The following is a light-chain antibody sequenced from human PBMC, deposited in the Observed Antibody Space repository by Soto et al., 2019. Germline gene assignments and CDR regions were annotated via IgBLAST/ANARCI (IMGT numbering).Light chain of an antibody. CDR2: GAS. J-gene: IGKJ2*01. Sequence: DIVLTQSPGTLSLSPGERATLSCRASQNVMTNSLNWYQQKPGQAPRPLIFGASNRATGIPDRFSGSGSGTDFILTINGLEPEDFAVYYCHQFGSSPQTFGQGTKLEIK. CDR1: QNVMTNS. CDR3: HQFGSSPQT. V-gene: IGKV3-20*01.